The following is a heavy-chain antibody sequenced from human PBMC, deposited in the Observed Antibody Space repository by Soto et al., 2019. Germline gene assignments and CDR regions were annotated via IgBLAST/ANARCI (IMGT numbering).Heavy chain of an antibody. CDR1: GGSISSSSYY. V-gene: IGHV4-39*01. CDR3: ASLGRIAAPGLGY. CDR2: IYYSGTT. J-gene: IGHJ4*02. Sequence: PSETLSLTCTVSGGSISSSSYYWGWIRQPPGKGLEWIASIYYSGTTYYNPSLKSRLTISIDTSKNQFSLKLSSVTAADTAVYYCASLGRIAAPGLGYWGQGTLVTVSS. D-gene: IGHD6-13*01.